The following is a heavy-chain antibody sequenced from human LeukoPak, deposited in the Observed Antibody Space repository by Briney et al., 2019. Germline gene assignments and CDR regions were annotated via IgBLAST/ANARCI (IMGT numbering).Heavy chain of an antibody. D-gene: IGHD2-15*01. CDR1: GFNVRSNP. V-gene: IGHV3-53*01. Sequence: GGSLRLSCTVSGFNVRSNPWSWVRQAPGKGLEWVSFIYSGGDTHYSDSVKGRFTVSRDNSRNTLYLQMNSLRAEDTAIYYCSRRAGEYSHPYDYWGQGTLVTVSS. CDR2: IYSGGDT. CDR3: SRRAGEYSHPYDY. J-gene: IGHJ4*02.